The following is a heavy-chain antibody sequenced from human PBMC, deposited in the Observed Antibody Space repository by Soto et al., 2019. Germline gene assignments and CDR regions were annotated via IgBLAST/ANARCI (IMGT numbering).Heavy chain of an antibody. CDR2: ISAHNGNT. V-gene: IGHV1-18*01. CDR1: GDGFTTYG. J-gene: IGHJ4*02. Sequence: QVHLVQSGAEVKKPGASVKVSCKGSGDGFTTYGITWVRQAPGQGLEWMAWISAHNGNTNYAQKLQGRVTVNRDTSTGTAYRELRSLRSDDTAVYYCARGRYGDYWGQGALVTVSS. D-gene: IGHD1-1*01. CDR3: ARGRYGDY.